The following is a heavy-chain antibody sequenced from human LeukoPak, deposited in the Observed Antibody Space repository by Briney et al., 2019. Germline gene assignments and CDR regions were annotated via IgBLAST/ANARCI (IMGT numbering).Heavy chain of an antibody. V-gene: IGHV3-23*01. D-gene: IGHD5-12*01. CDR3: AKDYSGYDLSAGY. J-gene: IGHJ4*02. Sequence: GGSLRLSCAGSGFIFSNSAMSWVRQAPGKGLEWVSVISGSGRSTYYTDSVKGRFPVSRDNSKNTLYLQMNSLRAEDTAVYYCAKDYSGYDLSAGYWGQGTLVTVSS. CDR1: GFIFSNSA. CDR2: ISGSGRST.